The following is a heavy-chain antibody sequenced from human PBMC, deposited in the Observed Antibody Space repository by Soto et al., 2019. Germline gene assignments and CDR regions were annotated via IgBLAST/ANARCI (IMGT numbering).Heavy chain of an antibody. Sequence: GASVKVSCEGSGYTFSDWYIHWGRQAPGQGLEWVGIINPSGGSTSYAQKFQGRVTMTRDTSTSTVYMELSSLRSEDTAVYYCARVGRLHPGITMVRGVPWAFDIWGQGTMVTGSS. D-gene: IGHD3-10*01. CDR3: ARVGRLHPGITMVRGVPWAFDI. CDR1: GYTFSDWY. J-gene: IGHJ3*02. CDR2: INPSGGST. V-gene: IGHV1-46*01.